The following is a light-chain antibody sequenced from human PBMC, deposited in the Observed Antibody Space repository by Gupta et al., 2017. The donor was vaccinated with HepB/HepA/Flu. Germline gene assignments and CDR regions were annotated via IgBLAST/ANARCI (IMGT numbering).Light chain of an antibody. V-gene: IGKV3-11*01. J-gene: IGKJ2*01. CDR2: DAS. Sequence: EIVLTQSPATLSLSPGERATLSCRASQSVSIYLAWYQQKPGQAPRLLIYDASNRATGVPARFSGSGSGTDFTLTISSMEPEDFAGYDGHQRSTFGQGTKLEIK. CDR1: QSVSIY. CDR3: HQRST.